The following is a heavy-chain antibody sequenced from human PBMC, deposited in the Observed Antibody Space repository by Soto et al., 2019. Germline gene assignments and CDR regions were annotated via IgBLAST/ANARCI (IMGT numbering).Heavy chain of an antibody. CDR2: INHSGST. Sequence: PSETLSLTCAVYGGSFSGYYWSWICQPPGKGLEWIGEINHSGSTNYNPSLKSRVTISVDTSKNQFSLKLSSVTAADTAVYYCARGRGGSGSYYALRYFDYWGQGTLVTVSS. J-gene: IGHJ4*02. V-gene: IGHV4-34*01. CDR1: GGSFSGYY. D-gene: IGHD3-10*01. CDR3: ARGRGGSGSYYALRYFDY.